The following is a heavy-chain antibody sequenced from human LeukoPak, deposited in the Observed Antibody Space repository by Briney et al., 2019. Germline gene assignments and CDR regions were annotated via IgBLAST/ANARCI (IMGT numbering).Heavy chain of an antibody. D-gene: IGHD6-6*01. Sequence: SVKVSCKASGGTFSSYAISWVRQAPGQGLEWMGGIIPIFGTATYAQKFQGRVTITTDESTSTVYMELSSLRSEDTAVYYCARGLSSSSYSDYWGQGTLVTVSS. J-gene: IGHJ4*02. CDR1: GGTFSSYA. V-gene: IGHV1-69*05. CDR2: IIPIFGTA. CDR3: ARGLSSSSYSDY.